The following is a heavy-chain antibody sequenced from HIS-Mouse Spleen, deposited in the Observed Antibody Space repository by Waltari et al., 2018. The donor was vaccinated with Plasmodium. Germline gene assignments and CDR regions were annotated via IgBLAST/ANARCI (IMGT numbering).Heavy chain of an antibody. J-gene: IGHJ4*02. CDR1: GGSFSGYY. V-gene: IGHV4-34*01. CDR3: ARGPGDIVATTFDY. Sequence: QVQLQQWGAGLLKPSETLSLTCAVYGGSFSGYYWSWIRQPPGKGLEWIGEIKHSGSPNYYPSTKIRVTISVYTSKNQLSLKLSSVTAADTAVYYCARGPGDIVATTFDYCGQGTLVTVSS. D-gene: IGHD5-12*01. CDR2: IKHSGSP.